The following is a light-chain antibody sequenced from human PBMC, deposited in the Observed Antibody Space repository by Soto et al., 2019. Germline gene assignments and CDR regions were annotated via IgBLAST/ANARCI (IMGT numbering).Light chain of an antibody. CDR1: QTINSW. V-gene: IGKV1-5*01. CDR3: QQYNTFSWT. J-gene: IGKJ1*01. CDR2: DAS. Sequence: DIQMTQSPSTLSASVGDRVTITCRASQTINSWLAWYQQKPGKAPKVLIFDASSLKTGVPSRFSGSGSGTEFTLTISNLQPDDFSTYYCQQYNTFSWTVGQGTKVEIK.